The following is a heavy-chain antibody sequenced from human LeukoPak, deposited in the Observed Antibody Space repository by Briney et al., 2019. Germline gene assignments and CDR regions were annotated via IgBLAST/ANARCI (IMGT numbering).Heavy chain of an antibody. Sequence: GGSLRLSCAASGFTFSSYAMHWVRQAPGKGLEWVAVISYDGSNKYYADSVKGRFTISRDNSKNTLYLQMNSLGAEDTAVYYCAKHPDVGSYYYFQHWGQGTLLTVSS. CDR2: ISYDGSNK. V-gene: IGHV3-30*04. CDR1: GFTFSSYA. J-gene: IGHJ1*01. CDR3: AKHPDVGSYYYFQH. D-gene: IGHD1-26*01.